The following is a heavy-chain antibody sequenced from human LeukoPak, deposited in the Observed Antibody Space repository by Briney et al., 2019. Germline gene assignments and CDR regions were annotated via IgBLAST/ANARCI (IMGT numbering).Heavy chain of an antibody. CDR1: GFTFSSYS. CDR2: ISSSSSTI. J-gene: IGHJ4*02. CDR3: ARDARPYSSGLAYFDY. D-gene: IGHD6-19*01. V-gene: IGHV3-48*01. Sequence: GGSLRLSCAASGFTFSSYSMNWVRQAPGKGLEWVSYISSSSSTIYYADSVKGRFTISRDNAKNSLYLQMNSLRAEDTAVYYCARDARPYSSGLAYFDYWGQGTLVTVSS.